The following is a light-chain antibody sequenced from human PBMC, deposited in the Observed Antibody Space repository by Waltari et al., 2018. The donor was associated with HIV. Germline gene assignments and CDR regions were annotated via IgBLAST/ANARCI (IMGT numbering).Light chain of an antibody. Sequence: QSVLTQHPSASGTPGQRFTTPFSGSSPNIGINDISCYQHLPGTAPKHPIERNNQRPSGVPDRFSGSRSGTSASLAISGLRSDDEADYCCAVWDDSLSGPVFGGGTKLTVL. V-gene: IGLV1-47*01. J-gene: IGLJ3*02. CDR3: AVWDDSLSGPV. CDR1: SPNIGIND. CDR2: RNN.